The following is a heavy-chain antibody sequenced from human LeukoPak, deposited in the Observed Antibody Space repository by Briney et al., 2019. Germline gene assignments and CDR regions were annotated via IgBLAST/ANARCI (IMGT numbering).Heavy chain of an antibody. CDR2: IYYSGST. CDR3: ARAGSYSSSSRECDY. J-gene: IGHJ4*02. D-gene: IGHD6-6*01. V-gene: IGHV4-39*07. Sequence: SETLSLTCTVSGGSISSSSYYWGWIRQPPGKGLEWIGSIYYSGSTYYNPSLKSRVTISVDTSKNQFSLKLSSVTAADTAVYYCARAGSYSSSSRECDYWGQGTLVTVSS. CDR1: GGSISSSSYY.